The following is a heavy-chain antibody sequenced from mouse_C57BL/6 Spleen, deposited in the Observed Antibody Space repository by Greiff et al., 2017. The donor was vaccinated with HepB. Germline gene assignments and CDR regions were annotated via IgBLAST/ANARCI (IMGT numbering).Heavy chain of an antibody. CDR3: ARQGDYDPYYARDY. CDR1: GFTFSSYG. CDR2: ISSGGSYT. D-gene: IGHD2-4*01. V-gene: IGHV5-6*02. Sequence: EVKLVESGGDLVKPGGSLKLSCAASGFTFSSYGMSWVRQTPDKRLEWVATISSGGSYTYYPDSVKGRFTISRDNAKNTLYLQMSSLKSEDTAMYYCARQGDYDPYYARDYWGQGTSVTVSS. J-gene: IGHJ4*01.